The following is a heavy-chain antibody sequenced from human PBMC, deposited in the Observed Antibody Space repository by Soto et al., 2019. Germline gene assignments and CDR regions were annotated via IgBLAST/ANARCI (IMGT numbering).Heavy chain of an antibody. V-gene: IGHV1-3*01. D-gene: IGHD3-10*01. J-gene: IGHJ3*02. CDR3: ARGITMVRGVILDAFDI. CDR1: GYTFTSYA. Sequence: QVQLVQSGAEVKKPGASVKVSCKASGYTFTSYAMHWVRQAPGQRLEWMGWINAGNGNTKYSKKFQGRVTITRDTSASTAYMELSSLRSEDTAVYYCARGITMVRGVILDAFDIWGQGTMVTVSS. CDR2: INAGNGNT.